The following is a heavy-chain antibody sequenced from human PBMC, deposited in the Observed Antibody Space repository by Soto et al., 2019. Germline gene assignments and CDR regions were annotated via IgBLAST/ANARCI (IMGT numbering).Heavy chain of an antibody. CDR3: ARDRITTRGDAFDL. Sequence: QVQLVQSGAEVRKPGSSVKVSCKAPGGTFSTYIISWVRQAPGQGLEWMGRIIPIPDITNYAQKFQGRVTVTADRSTSTAYMELTSLKSEDTAVYYCARDRITTRGDAFDLWPRDNGHRLF. J-gene: IGHJ3*01. V-gene: IGHV1-69*08. CDR1: GGTFSTYI. CDR2: IIPIPDIT. D-gene: IGHD3-3*01.